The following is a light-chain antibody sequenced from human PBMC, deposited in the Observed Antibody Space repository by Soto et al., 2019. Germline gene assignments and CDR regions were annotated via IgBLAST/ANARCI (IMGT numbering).Light chain of an antibody. V-gene: IGKV3-15*01. Sequence: EIVMTQSPGTLSVSPGERVTLSCRASQSVGSSLVWYQQKPGQAPRVLIYTASIRAAGVPARFSGSGSGTEFTLTISSLQSEDSAVYYCQKYHDWPLAFGGGTKVDIK. J-gene: IGKJ4*01. CDR1: QSVGSS. CDR2: TAS. CDR3: QKYHDWPLA.